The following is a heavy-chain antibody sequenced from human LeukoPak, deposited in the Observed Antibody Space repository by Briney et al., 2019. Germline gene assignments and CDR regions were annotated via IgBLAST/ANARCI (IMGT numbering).Heavy chain of an antibody. D-gene: IGHD3-22*01. CDR3: AGLVGRYSSGLYYYYFDY. CDR1: GDSINSLDL. V-gene: IGHV4-4*02. J-gene: IGHJ4*02. Sequence: ASETPSLTCTVSGDSINSLDLWSWVRQPLGKGLEWIGEMYLSGTTHSNPSVKSRVTISIDKSKNQFFLNLSSVTAADTAVYYCAGLVGRYSSGLYYYYFDYWGQGTLVTVSS. CDR2: MYLSGTT.